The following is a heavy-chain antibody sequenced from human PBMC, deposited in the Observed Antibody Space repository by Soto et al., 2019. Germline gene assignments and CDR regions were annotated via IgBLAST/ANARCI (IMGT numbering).Heavy chain of an antibody. CDR1: GFTFSSYG. D-gene: IGHD2-15*01. Sequence: GGSLRLSCAASGFTFSSYGMHWVRQAPGKGLEWVAVIWYDGSNKYYADSVKGRFTISRDNSKNTLYLQMNSLRAEDTAVYYCARDLNDIVVVVAALRGYGMDVWGQGTTVTVSS. CDR3: ARDLNDIVVVVAALRGYGMDV. CDR2: IWYDGSNK. J-gene: IGHJ6*02. V-gene: IGHV3-33*01.